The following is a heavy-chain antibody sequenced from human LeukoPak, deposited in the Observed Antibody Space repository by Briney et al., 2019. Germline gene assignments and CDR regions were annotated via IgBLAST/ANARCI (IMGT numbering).Heavy chain of an antibody. V-gene: IGHV4-4*02. D-gene: IGHD3-10*01. CDR2: IYHSGST. Sequence: PGGSLRLSCAASGFIFSTYWMMWARQAPGKGLEWIGYIYHSGSTYYNPSLKSRVTIFVDTSKNQFSLKLSSVTAADTAVYYCARDIISGVWFGDNLIWGQGTLVTVSS. CDR3: ARDIISGVWFGDNLI. CDR1: GFIFSTYW. J-gene: IGHJ4*02.